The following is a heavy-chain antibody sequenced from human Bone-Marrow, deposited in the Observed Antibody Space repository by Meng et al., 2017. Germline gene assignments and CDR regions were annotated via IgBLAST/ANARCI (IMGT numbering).Heavy chain of an antibody. Sequence: EVELVESGGGLVQPGGSLRPACSASGFTFRSYAMNWVRQAPGEGLEWVSTISSSGDSSYYADSVEDRFTISRDNFKNTLYLRMNSLRAEDTAVYYCTLDTAMINWGQGTLVTVSS. V-gene: IGHV3-23*04. J-gene: IGHJ4*02. CDR3: TLDTAMIN. D-gene: IGHD5-18*01. CDR2: ISSSGDSS. CDR1: GFTFRSYA.